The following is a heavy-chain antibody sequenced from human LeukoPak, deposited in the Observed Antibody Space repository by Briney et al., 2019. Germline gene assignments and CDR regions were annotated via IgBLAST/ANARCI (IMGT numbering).Heavy chain of an antibody. Sequence: ASVKVSCKASGYTFTSYGISWVRQAPGQGLEWMGWIGTYNGNTNYARKLQGRVTMTTDTSTSTAYMELRSLRSDDTAVYYCARLSIAARTYYWGQGTLVTVSS. D-gene: IGHD6-6*01. CDR1: GYTFTSYG. CDR3: ARLSIAARTYY. J-gene: IGHJ4*02. V-gene: IGHV1-18*01. CDR2: IGTYNGNT.